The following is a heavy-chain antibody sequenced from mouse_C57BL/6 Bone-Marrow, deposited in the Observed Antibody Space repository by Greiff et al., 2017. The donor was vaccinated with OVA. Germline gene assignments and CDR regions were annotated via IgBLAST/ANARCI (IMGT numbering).Heavy chain of an antibody. D-gene: IGHD1-1*01. CDR2: IDPSDSYT. J-gene: IGHJ1*03. CDR3: ARRKFITTVVADWYFDV. Sequence: QVQLQQPGAELVMPGASVKLSCKASGYTFTSYWMHWVKQRPGQGLEWIGEIDPSDSYTNYNQKFKGKSTLTVDKSSSTAYMQLSSLTSEDSAVYYCARRKFITTVVADWYFDVWGTGTTVTVSS. V-gene: IGHV1-69*01. CDR1: GYTFTSYW.